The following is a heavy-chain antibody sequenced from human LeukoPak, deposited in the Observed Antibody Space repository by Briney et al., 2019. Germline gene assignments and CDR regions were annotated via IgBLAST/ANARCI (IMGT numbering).Heavy chain of an antibody. CDR2: ISGSSSAI. CDR3: ATYSGYDRIFDY. Sequence: GGSLRLSCAAAGFTFNDYSMNWVRQAPGKGLEWLSYISGSSSAINYADSVKGRFTISRDNAKNSLFLQMNSLRAEDTAVYYCATYSGYDRIFDYWGQGTLVTVSS. J-gene: IGHJ4*02. D-gene: IGHD5-12*01. V-gene: IGHV3-48*01. CDR1: GFTFNDYS.